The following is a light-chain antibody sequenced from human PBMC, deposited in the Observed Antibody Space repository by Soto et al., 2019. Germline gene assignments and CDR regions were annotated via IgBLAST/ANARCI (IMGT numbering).Light chain of an antibody. J-gene: IGKJ4*01. CDR1: QTVSSS. V-gene: IGKV3-11*01. Sequence: EIVLTQSPATLSLSPGERATLSCRTSQTVSSSLAWYQQKPGQAPRLLIYEASNRATGIPARSSGSGSGADFTLTISSLEPEDFALYYCQQHINWPLTFGGGTKVDIK. CDR3: QQHINWPLT. CDR2: EAS.